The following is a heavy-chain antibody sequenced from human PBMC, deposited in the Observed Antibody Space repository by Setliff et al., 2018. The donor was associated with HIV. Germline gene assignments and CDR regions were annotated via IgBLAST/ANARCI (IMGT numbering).Heavy chain of an antibody. CDR2: ISPDNANT. Sequence: ASVKVSCKASGYTFTDYFMHWVRQAPGQGLEWMGWISPDNANTNYAQKFQGRVTMTRDTSINTAYMELSGLTSDDTAVYYCARDPYYYDSSGYYFNDAFDIWGQGTMVTVSS. J-gene: IGHJ3*02. V-gene: IGHV1-2*02. CDR1: GYTFTDYF. CDR3: ARDPYYYDSSGYYFNDAFDI. D-gene: IGHD3-22*01.